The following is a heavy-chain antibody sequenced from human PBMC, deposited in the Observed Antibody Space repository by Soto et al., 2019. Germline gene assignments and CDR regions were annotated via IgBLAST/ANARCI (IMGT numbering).Heavy chain of an antibody. Sequence: QVQLVQSGAEVKKPGASVKVSCKASGYTFTSYDINWVRQATGRGLEWMGWMNPNSGNTGYAQKFQGRVTMTRNTSIITAYMELSSLRSEDKAVYYCARPRSGSYYYGMDVWGQGTAVTVSS. CDR1: GYTFTSYD. CDR2: MNPNSGNT. CDR3: ARPRSGSYYYGMDV. V-gene: IGHV1-8*01. J-gene: IGHJ6*02. D-gene: IGHD3-3*01.